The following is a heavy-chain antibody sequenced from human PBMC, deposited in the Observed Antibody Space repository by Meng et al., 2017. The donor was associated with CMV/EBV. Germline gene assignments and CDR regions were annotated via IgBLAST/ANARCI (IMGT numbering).Heavy chain of an antibody. CDR3: ARVMGPNRTPYYFDY. CDR1: GGSISSGDYY. CDR2: IYYSGST. V-gene: IGHV4-30-4*08. D-gene: IGHD1-14*01. J-gene: IGHJ4*02. Sequence: QACGPGLVKPSHTLSLPCTVSGGSISSGDYYWSWIRQPPGKGLEWIGYIYYSGSTYYNPSLKSRVTISVDTSKNQFSLKLSSVTAADTAVYYCARVMGPNRTPYYFDYWGQGTLVTVSS.